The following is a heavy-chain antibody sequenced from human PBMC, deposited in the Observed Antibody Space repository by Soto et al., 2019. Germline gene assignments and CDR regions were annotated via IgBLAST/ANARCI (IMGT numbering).Heavy chain of an antibody. CDR2: IIPLCGTA. D-gene: IGHD3-22*01. J-gene: IGHJ1*01. CDR1: EGTFSSYA. V-gene: IGHV1-69*13. Sequence: SLKVSCKGCEGTFSSYAISWVRQARGQGIEWMGGIIPLCGTAHYPQKFDGRVTITADESTSTAYMELSSLRYEDTAVYYCVRDGYDSSGLSYRGQCTLVTVSS. CDR3: VRDGYDSSGLSY.